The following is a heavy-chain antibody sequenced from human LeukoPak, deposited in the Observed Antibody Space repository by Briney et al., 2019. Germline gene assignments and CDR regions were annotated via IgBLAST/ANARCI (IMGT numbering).Heavy chain of an antibody. Sequence: SETLSLTCAVYGGSFSGYYWSWIRQPPGKGLEWIGEINHSGSTNYNPSLKSRVTISVDTSKNQFSLKLGSVTAADTAVYYCARGVLRFLEWYYYYYGMDVWGQGTTVTVSS. J-gene: IGHJ6*02. D-gene: IGHD3-3*01. CDR3: ARGVLRFLEWYYYYYGMDV. CDR2: INHSGST. CDR1: GGSFSGYY. V-gene: IGHV4-34*01.